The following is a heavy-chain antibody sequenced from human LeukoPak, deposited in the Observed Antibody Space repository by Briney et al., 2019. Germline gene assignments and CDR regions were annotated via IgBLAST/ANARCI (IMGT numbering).Heavy chain of an antibody. J-gene: IGHJ4*02. CDR1: GFTFSSYG. Sequence: GGSLRLSCAASGFTFSSYGMSWVRQAPGKGLEWVSAISGSGGSTYYADSVKGRFTISRDNAKNTLYLQMNSLRAEDTAVYYCASWSRDGYNLNYWGQGTLVTVSS. D-gene: IGHD5-24*01. V-gene: IGHV3-23*01. CDR2: ISGSGGST. CDR3: ASWSRDGYNLNY.